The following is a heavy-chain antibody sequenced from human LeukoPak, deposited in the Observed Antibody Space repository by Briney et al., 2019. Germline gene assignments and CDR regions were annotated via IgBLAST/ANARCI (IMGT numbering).Heavy chain of an antibody. CDR3: AKDILWFGGLPSYFDY. J-gene: IGHJ4*02. CDR1: GFTFSSYA. Sequence: GASLRLSCAASGFTFSSYAMSWVRQAPGKGLEWVSAISGSGGSTYYADSVKGRFTISRDNSKNTLYLQMNSLRSEDTAVYYCAKDILWFGGLPSYFDYWGQGTLVTVSS. CDR2: ISGSGGST. D-gene: IGHD3-10*01. V-gene: IGHV3-23*01.